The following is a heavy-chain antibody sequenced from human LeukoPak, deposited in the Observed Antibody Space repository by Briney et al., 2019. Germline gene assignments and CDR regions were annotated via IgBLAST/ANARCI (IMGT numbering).Heavy chain of an antibody. V-gene: IGHV3-23*01. CDR2: IGDDVVST. CDR3: AKGRGRSYPHYYMDV. J-gene: IGHJ6*03. D-gene: IGHD1-26*01. CDR1: GFTFRSHA. Sequence: GGSLRLSCAASGFTFRSHAMSWVRQAPGKGLEWVSAIGDDVVSTYYAESVKGRFTISRDNSKNTLYLQMNSLRAEDTAVYYCAKGRGRSYPHYYMDVWGKGTTVTVSS.